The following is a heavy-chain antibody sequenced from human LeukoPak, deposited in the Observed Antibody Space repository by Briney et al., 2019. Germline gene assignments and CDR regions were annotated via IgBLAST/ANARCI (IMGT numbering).Heavy chain of an antibody. CDR2: IASDGGAK. Sequence: GGSLRLSCVASGFSFSNHGMHWVRQAPGKGLEWVSVIASDGGAKFYADSVKGRFTLSRDNSKNMFFLQMNFLTVEDTAIYYCAREATWGQWYFDHWGQEPRSPSLQ. V-gene: IGHV3-30*03. CDR3: AREATWGQWYFDH. D-gene: IGHD6-19*01. CDR1: GFSFSNHG. J-gene: IGHJ4*01.